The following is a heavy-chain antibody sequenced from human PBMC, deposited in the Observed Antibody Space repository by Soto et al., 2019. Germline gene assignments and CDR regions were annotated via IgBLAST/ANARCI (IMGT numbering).Heavy chain of an antibody. J-gene: IGHJ4*02. CDR1: GGSISSSSYY. CDR3: ARDHAYSAYWAFDY. D-gene: IGHD3-16*01. CDR2: IYYSGST. V-gene: IGHV4-39*02. Sequence: SETLSLTGTVSGGSISSSSYYWGWIRQPPGKGLEWIGSIYYSGSTYYNPSLKSRVTISVDTSKNQFSLKLSSVTAADTAVYYCARDHAYSAYWAFDYWGQGALVTVSS.